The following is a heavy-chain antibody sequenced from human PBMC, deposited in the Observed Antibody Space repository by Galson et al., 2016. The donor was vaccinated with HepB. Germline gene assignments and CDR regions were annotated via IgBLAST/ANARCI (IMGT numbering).Heavy chain of an antibody. CDR1: GGSISRSDHY. D-gene: IGHD3-22*01. CDR2: ISSRGGT. Sequence: TLSLTCSVSGGSISRSDHYWSWIRHSAAKGLEWIGRISSRGGTNYNPSLKSRVPISADTSTNQFSLKLMTVTAADTAVYYRARDGLSRYGMDVWGKGTTVTVSS. J-gene: IGHJ6*04. CDR3: ARDGLSRYGMDV. V-gene: IGHV4-61*02.